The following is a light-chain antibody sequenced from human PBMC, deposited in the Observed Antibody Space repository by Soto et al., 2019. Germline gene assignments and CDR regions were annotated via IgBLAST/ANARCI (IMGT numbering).Light chain of an antibody. CDR1: SSDIGGYNF. CDR2: EVN. CDR3: SSYTSSSTYV. V-gene: IGLV2-8*01. Sequence: QSALTQPPSASGSPGQSVTISCTGTSSDIGGYNFVSWYQQHPGKAPKLMIDEVNKRPSGVPDRFSGSKSGNTASLTVSGLQAEDEADYYCSSYTSSSTYVFGTGTKVTVL. J-gene: IGLJ1*01.